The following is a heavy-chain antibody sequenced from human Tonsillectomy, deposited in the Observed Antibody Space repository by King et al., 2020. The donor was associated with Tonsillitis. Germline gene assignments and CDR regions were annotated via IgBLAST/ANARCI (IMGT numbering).Heavy chain of an antibody. Sequence: VQLVESGGGLVQPGGSLRLSCAASGFTFSSYAMSWVRQAPGKGLEWVSAISGSGGSTYYADSVKGRFTISRDNSKNTLYLQMNSLRAEDTAVYYCAKDFNSVELLLSLLDDYWGQGTLVTVSS. CDR1: GFTFSSYA. CDR3: AKDFNSVELLLSLLDDY. V-gene: IGHV3-23*04. J-gene: IGHJ4*02. D-gene: IGHD1-26*01. CDR2: ISGSGGST.